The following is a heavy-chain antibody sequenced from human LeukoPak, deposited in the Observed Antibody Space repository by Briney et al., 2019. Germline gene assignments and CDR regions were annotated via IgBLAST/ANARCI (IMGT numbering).Heavy chain of an antibody. CDR1: GFTFSSYW. CDR3: AREVGGIVVVPAATDAFDI. V-gene: IGHV3-7*01. J-gene: IGHJ3*02. Sequence: GGSLRLSCTASGFTFSSYWMSWVRQAPGKGLEWVANIKEDGSEKYFVDSVKGRFTISRDNAKNSLYLQMNSLRAEDTAVYYCAREVGGIVVVPAATDAFDIWGQGTMVTVSS. D-gene: IGHD2-2*01. CDR2: IKEDGSEK.